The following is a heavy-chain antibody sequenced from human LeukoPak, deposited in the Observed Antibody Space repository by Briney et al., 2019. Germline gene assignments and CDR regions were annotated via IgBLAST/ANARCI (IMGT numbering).Heavy chain of an antibody. CDR1: GFTFSSYG. CDR2: IRYDGSNK. D-gene: IGHD6-13*01. J-gene: IGHJ5*02. CDR3: AKGPNIAAAGNWFDP. Sequence: GGSLRLSCAASGFTFSSYGMHWVRQAPGKGLEWVAFIRYDGSNKYYADSVKGRFTISRDNSKNTLYLQMNSLRAEDTAVYYCAKGPNIAAAGNWFDPWGQGTLVTVSS. V-gene: IGHV3-30*02.